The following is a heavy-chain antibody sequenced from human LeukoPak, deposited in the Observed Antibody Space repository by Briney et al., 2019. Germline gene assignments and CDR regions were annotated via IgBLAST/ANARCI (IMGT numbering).Heavy chain of an antibody. CDR1: GFTFSSYA. J-gene: IGHJ4*02. V-gene: IGHV3-23*01. CDR3: AKSPPLYYYDSSGSPRVDY. Sequence: PGGSLRLSCAASGFTFSSYAMSWVRQAPGKGLEWASAISGSGGSTYYADSVKGRFTISRDNSKNTLYLQMNSLRAEDTAVYYCAKSPPLYYYDSSGSPRVDYWGQGTLVTVSS. CDR2: ISGSGGST. D-gene: IGHD3-22*01.